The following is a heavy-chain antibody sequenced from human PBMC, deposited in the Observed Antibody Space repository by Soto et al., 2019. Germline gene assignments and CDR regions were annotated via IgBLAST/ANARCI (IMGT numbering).Heavy chain of an antibody. D-gene: IGHD4-17*01. J-gene: IGHJ4*02. CDR1: CCFLRSSSFF. Sequence: QPPLQESGPGLVKPSETLSLTCTGSCCFLRSSSFFRGWIRQPPGEGLEWIGSIYYSGSTYSNPSLKSRVTISVDTSKNQFSLKLSSVTAADTAVYYCARLPGLYGDHGGIWGQGTLVTVSS. V-gene: IGHV4-39*01. CDR2: IYYSGST. CDR3: ARLPGLYGDHGGI.